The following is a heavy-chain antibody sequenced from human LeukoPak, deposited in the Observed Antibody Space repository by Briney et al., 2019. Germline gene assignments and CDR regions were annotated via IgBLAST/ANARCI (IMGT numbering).Heavy chain of an antibody. V-gene: IGHV1-69*06. CDR1: GGTFSSYA. Sequence: SVKVSCKASGGTFSSYAISWVRQAPGQGLEWMGGIIPIFGTANYAQKFQGRVTITADKSTSTAYMDLSRLTSNDTAMYYCAREGPLSSIKHWGQGTLVTVSS. D-gene: IGHD5-12*01. CDR3: AREGPLSSIKH. J-gene: IGHJ1*01. CDR2: IIPIFGTA.